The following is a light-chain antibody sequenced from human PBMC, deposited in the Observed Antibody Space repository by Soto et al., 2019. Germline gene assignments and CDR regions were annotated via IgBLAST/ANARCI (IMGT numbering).Light chain of an antibody. CDR3: QQYNNWPRT. CDR2: GAS. V-gene: IGKV3-15*01. J-gene: IGKJ1*01. Sequence: MGVTKSPATVSVSPGERVTLSCRARQSVSSYLAWYQQKPGQSPRLLIYGASTRSTGIPARFSGSGSGTEFTLTIGSLQSEDFAVYYCQQYNNWPRTFGQGTKVDIK. CDR1: QSVSSY.